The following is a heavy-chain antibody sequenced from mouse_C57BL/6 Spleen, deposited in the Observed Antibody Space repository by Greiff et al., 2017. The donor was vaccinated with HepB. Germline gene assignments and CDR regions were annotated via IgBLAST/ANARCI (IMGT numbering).Heavy chain of an antibody. V-gene: IGHV1-52*01. D-gene: IGHD4-1*01. Sequence: QVQLQQPGAELVRPGSSVKLSCKASGYTFTSYWMHWVKQRPIQGLEWIGNIDPSDSETHYNQKFKDKATLTVDKSSSTAYMQLSSLTSEDSAVYYCARKGLANWDVAFAYWGQGTLSLSLQ. CDR3: ARKGLANWDVAFAY. J-gene: IGHJ3*01. CDR1: GYTFTSYW. CDR2: IDPSDSET.